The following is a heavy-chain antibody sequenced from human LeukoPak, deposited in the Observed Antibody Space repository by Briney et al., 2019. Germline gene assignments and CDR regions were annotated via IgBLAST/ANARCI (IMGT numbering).Heavy chain of an antibody. Sequence: GGSLGLSCAASGFTFSSYGMHWVRQAPGKGLEWVAVIWYDGSNKYYADSVKGRFTISRDNSKNTLYLQMNSLRAEDTAVYYCARLDSSGYLDDYWGQGTLVTVSS. D-gene: IGHD3-22*01. CDR1: GFTFSSYG. CDR2: IWYDGSNK. V-gene: IGHV3-33*01. CDR3: ARLDSSGYLDDY. J-gene: IGHJ4*02.